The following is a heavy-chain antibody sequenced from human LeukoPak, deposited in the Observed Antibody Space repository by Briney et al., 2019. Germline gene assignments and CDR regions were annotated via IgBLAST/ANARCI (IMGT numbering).Heavy chain of an antibody. V-gene: IGHV1-2*06. CDR2: INPNSGGT. J-gene: IGHJ5*02. CDR3: ARGYCSGGSCYSVENWFDP. Sequence: GASVKVSCKXAGYTFTGYYMFWVRQAPGQGLERMGRINPNSGGTNYAQKFQGRVTMIRDTSISTAYMELSRLRSDDTAVYYCARGYCSGGSCYSVENWFDPWGQGTLVTVSS. CDR1: GYTFTGYY. D-gene: IGHD2-15*01.